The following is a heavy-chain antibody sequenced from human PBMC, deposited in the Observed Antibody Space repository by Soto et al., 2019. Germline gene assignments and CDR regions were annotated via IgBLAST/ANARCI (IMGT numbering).Heavy chain of an antibody. CDR1: GGSISSGGYY. V-gene: IGHV4-31*03. CDR3: ARDAKWLLPPTDYGMDV. CDR2: IYYSGST. Sequence: TLSLTCTVSGGSISSGGYYWSWIRQHPGKGLEWIGYIYYSGSTYYNPSLKSRVTISVDTSKNQFSLKLSSVTAADTAVYYCARDAKWLLPPTDYGMDVWGQGTTVTVSS. D-gene: IGHD3-22*01. J-gene: IGHJ6*02.